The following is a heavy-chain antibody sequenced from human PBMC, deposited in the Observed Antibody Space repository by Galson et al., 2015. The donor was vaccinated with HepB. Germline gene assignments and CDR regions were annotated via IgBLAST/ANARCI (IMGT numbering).Heavy chain of an antibody. J-gene: IGHJ6*03. V-gene: IGHV3-30*18. D-gene: IGHD3-16*02. CDR2: ISYDGSNK. CDR1: GYTLTELS. CDR3: AKDGRAKYYDYIWGSYRWGYMDV. Sequence: SCKVSGYTLTELSMHWVRQAPGKGLGWVAVISYDGSNKYYADSVKGRFTISRDNSKNTLYLQMNSLRAEDTAVYYCAKDGRAKYYDYIWGSYRWGYMDVWGKGTTVTVSS.